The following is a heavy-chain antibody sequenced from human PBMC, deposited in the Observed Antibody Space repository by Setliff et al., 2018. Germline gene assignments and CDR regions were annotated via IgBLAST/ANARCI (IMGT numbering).Heavy chain of an antibody. CDR1: GFTFSGYS. J-gene: IGHJ4*02. CDR2: IRNDGATT. V-gene: IGHV3-48*01. CDR3: VRDLHWGFDY. Sequence: GGSLRLSCAASGFTFSGYSMNWVRQASGKGLEWVSYIRNDGATTSYADSVKGRFTISRDNVKNSLFLQMNSLRAEDTAVYYCVRDLHWGFDYWGLGTLVTVSS. D-gene: IGHD7-27*01.